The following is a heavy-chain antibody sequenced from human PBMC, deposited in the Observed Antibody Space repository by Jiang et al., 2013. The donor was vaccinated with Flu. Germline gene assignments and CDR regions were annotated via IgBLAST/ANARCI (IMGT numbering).Heavy chain of an antibody. J-gene: IGHJ2*01. CDR2: IYYSGNT. CDR3: ARAVGYCSGGSCYQYWYFDL. Sequence: GLVKPSETLSLTCTVSGGSIRSSSYYWGWIRQPPGKGLEWIGSIYYSGNTYYNPSLKSRVTISVDTSKNQFSLKLSSVTAADTAVYYCARAVGYCSGGSCYQYWYFDLWGRGTLVTVSS. D-gene: IGHD2-15*01. CDR1: GGSIRSSSYY. V-gene: IGHV4-39*07.